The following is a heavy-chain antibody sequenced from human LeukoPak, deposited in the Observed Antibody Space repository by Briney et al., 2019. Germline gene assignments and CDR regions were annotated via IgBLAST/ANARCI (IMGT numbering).Heavy chain of an antibody. CDR1: GGSISSSSYY. CDR2: IYYSGST. V-gene: IGHV4-39*01. CDR3: ARHWTDYYYMDV. J-gene: IGHJ6*03. Sequence: SETLSLTCTVSGGSISSSSYYWGWIRQPPGKGLEWIGSIYYSGSTYYNPSLKSRVTISVDTSKNQFSLKLSSVTAADTAVYYCARHWTDYYYMDVWGKGTTVTVSS. D-gene: IGHD3/OR15-3a*01.